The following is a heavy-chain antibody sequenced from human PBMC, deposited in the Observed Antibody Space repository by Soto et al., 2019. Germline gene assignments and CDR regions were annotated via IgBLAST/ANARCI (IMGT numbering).Heavy chain of an antibody. CDR3: ARQASYWPGGGGWFDP. Sequence: EVQLVESGGGLVQPGGSLRLSCAASGFTFSAYDMHWVRQATGKGLEWVSAIGTQHDTYYPDSVKGRFTISRENAKNSLYLQMNSLGAGDTGVYYCARQASYWPGGGGWFDPWGQGTLVTVSS. CDR1: GFTFSAYD. V-gene: IGHV3-13*01. CDR2: IGTQHDT. J-gene: IGHJ5*02. D-gene: IGHD2-8*02.